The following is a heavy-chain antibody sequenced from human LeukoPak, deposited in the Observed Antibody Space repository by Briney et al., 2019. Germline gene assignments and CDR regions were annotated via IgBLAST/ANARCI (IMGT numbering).Heavy chain of an antibody. CDR3: ARAVAMIVVVILDY. Sequence: GGSLRLSCAASGFTFSSYAMSWVRQAPGKGLEWVAVISYDGSNKYYADSVKGRFTISRDNSKNTLYLQMNSLRAEDTAVYYCARAVAMIVVVILDYWGQGTLVTVSS. D-gene: IGHD3-22*01. J-gene: IGHJ4*02. V-gene: IGHV3-30-3*01. CDR1: GFTFSSYA. CDR2: ISYDGSNK.